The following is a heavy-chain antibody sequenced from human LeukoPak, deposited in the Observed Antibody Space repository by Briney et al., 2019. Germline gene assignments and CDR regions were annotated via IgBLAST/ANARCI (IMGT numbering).Heavy chain of an antibody. CDR2: ISSSSSYT. Sequence: GGSLRLSCAASGFTFSDYYMSWIRQAPGKGLEWVSYISSSSSYTNYADSVKGRFTISRDNAKNSLYLQMNSLRAEDPAVYYCARDSPWSVRYFDYWGQGTLVTVSS. D-gene: IGHD2-8*01. J-gene: IGHJ4*02. V-gene: IGHV3-11*05. CDR1: GFTFSDYY. CDR3: ARDSPWSVRYFDY.